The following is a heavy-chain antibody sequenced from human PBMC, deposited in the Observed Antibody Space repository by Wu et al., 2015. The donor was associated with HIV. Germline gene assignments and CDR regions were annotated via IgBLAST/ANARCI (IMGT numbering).Heavy chain of an antibody. D-gene: IGHD2-15*01. CDR2: IIPIFGTA. V-gene: IGHV1-69*13. J-gene: IGHJ4*02. CDR3: ARENCSGGSCYWGYFDY. Sequence: QVQLVQSGAEVKKPGSSVKVSCKASGGTFSSYAISWVRQAPGQGLEWMGRIIPIFGTANYAQKFQGRVTITADESTSTAYMELSSLRSEDTAVYYCARENCSGGSCYWGYFDYWGPGERWSPVSS. CDR1: GGTFSSYA.